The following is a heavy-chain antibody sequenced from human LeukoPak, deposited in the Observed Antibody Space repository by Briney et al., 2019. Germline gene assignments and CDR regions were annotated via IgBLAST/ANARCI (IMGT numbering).Heavy chain of an antibody. Sequence: PGRSLRLSCAASGFTFDDYAMHWVPQAPGKGLEWVSGISWNSGSIVYADSVKGRFTISRDNAQNSLYLQMNSLRAEDTALYYCVKDIAYYYDSSGFRYWGQGTLVTVSS. CDR3: VKDIAYYYDSSGFRY. J-gene: IGHJ4*02. V-gene: IGHV3-9*01. D-gene: IGHD3-22*01. CDR1: GFTFDDYA. CDR2: ISWNSGSI.